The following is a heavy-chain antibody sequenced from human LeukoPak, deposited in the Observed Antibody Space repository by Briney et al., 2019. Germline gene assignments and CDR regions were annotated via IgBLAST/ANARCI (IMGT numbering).Heavy chain of an antibody. CDR1: GGSISSYY. D-gene: IGHD6-13*01. J-gene: IGHJ4*02. CDR3: ARGRRASSSVFDY. Sequence: IPSETLSLTCTVSGGSISSYYWSWIRQPPGKGLEWIGYIYYSGSTNYNPSLKSRVTISVDTSKNQFSLKLSSVTAADTAVYYCARGRRASSSVFDYWGQGTLVTVSS. V-gene: IGHV4-59*01. CDR2: IYYSGST.